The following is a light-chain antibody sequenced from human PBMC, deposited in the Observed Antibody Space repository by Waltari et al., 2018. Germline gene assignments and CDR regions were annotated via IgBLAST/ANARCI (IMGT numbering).Light chain of an antibody. CDR2: RAS. CDR1: QSITNW. CDR3: QQYDNYWT. V-gene: IGKV1-5*03. J-gene: IGKJ1*01. Sequence: DIQMTQSPSTLSASVGDRVTITCRASQSITNWLAWYQQKPGKAPKLLIYRASILESGVPSRFSGSGSGTEFTLTISSLQPDDFATYYCQQYDNYWTFGQGTKVEIK.